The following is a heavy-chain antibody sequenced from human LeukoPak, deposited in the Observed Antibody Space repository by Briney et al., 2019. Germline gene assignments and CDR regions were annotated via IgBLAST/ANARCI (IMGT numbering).Heavy chain of an antibody. CDR1: GGSISSYY. Sequence: SETLSLTCTVSGGSISSYYWSWIRQPPGKGLEWIGYICYSGSTNYNPSLKSRVTISVDTSKNQFSLKLSSVTAADTAVYYCAVSWFGTPRPYYYYYMDVWGKGTTVTVSS. V-gene: IGHV4-59*01. CDR3: AVSWFGTPRPYYYYYMDV. CDR2: ICYSGST. J-gene: IGHJ6*03. D-gene: IGHD3-10*01.